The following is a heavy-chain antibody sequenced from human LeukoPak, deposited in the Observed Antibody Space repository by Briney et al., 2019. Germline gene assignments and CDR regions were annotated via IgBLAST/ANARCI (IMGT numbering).Heavy chain of an antibody. D-gene: IGHD7-27*01. CDR1: GFTFRIYA. Sequence: GGSLRLSCAASGFTFRIYAMNWVRQAPGKGLEWGSGISDSGDSTYYADSVKGRFTIFKDNSNNTLYLQMNSLRADDTAVYYCAKGDWGDYWGQGTLVTVSS. J-gene: IGHJ4*02. CDR2: ISDSGDST. V-gene: IGHV3-23*01. CDR3: AKGDWGDY.